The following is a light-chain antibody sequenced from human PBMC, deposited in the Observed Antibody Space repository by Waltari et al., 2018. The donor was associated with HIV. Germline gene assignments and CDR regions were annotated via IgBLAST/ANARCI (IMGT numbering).Light chain of an antibody. J-gene: IGLJ2*01. CDR2: EVS. CDR1: SSDVGGYNH. CDR3: SSYTSSSTLI. V-gene: IGLV2-14*01. Sequence: QSALTQPASVSGSPGQSITISCTGTSSDVGGYNHVSWYQHHPGKAPKLMIYEVSNRPSGVSNRFSGSKSGNTASLTISGLQAGDEADYYCSSYTSSSTLIFGGGTILTVL.